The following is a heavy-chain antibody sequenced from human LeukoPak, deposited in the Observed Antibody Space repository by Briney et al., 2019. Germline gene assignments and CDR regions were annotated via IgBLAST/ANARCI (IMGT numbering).Heavy chain of an antibody. D-gene: IGHD3-22*01. CDR2: IYYSGST. Sequence: PSETLSLTCTVSGGSLSSYYWSWIRQPPGKGLEWIGYIYYSGSTNYNPSLKSRVTISVDTSKNQFSLKLSAVTAADTAVYYCAGASDDSRGVRWGQGTLVTVSS. CDR3: AGASDDSRGVR. CDR1: GGSLSSYY. J-gene: IGHJ4*02. V-gene: IGHV4-59*01.